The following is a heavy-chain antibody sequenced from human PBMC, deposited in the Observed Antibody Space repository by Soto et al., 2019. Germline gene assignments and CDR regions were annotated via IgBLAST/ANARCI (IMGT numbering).Heavy chain of an antibody. J-gene: IGHJ2*01. CDR1: GGSISGGVHS. V-gene: IGHV4-30-4*01. Sequence: QVQLQESGPGLVKPSETLSLTCTVSGGSISGGVHSWSWIRPPPGKGLEWIGHIFDSGSTYYNPSLTSRLTISVDTSKNQFSLRLSSVTAADTAVYYCAREIMPLTNDWYFDLWGRGTLVTVSS. CDR2: IFDSGST. D-gene: IGHD2-8*01. CDR3: AREIMPLTNDWYFDL.